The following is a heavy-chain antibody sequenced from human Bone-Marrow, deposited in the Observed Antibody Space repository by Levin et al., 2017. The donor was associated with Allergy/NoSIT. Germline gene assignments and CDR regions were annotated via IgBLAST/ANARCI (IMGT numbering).Heavy chain of an antibody. CDR1: GGSFSGYY. CDR2: INHSGST. V-gene: IGHV4-34*01. J-gene: IGHJ5*02. Sequence: GSLRLSCAVYGGSFSGYYWSWIRQPPGKGLEWIGEINHSGSTNYNPSLKSRVTISVDTSKNQFSLKLSSVTAADTAVYYCARGPLVVAATRRWFDPWGQGTLVTVSS. CDR3: ARGPLVVAATRRWFDP. D-gene: IGHD2-15*01.